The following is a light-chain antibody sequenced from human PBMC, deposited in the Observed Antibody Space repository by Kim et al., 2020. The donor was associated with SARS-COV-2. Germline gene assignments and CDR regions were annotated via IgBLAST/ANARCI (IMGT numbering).Light chain of an antibody. Sequence: DMQMTQSPSSLSASVGDRVTITCRASQGISNYLAWYQQKPGKVPKLLIYAASSLESGVPSRFSGSGSGTEFTFTISSLQPEDVATYYCQKYNSVPWTFGQGTKVEIK. CDR3: QKYNSVPWT. J-gene: IGKJ1*01. V-gene: IGKV1-27*01. CDR2: AAS. CDR1: QGISNY.